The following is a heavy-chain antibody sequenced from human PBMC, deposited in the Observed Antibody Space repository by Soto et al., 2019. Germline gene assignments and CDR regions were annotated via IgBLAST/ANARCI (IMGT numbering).Heavy chain of an antibody. CDR3: ARPFTYYDILTGPPPAGDAFDI. CDR1: GGTFSSYA. Sequence: ASVKVSCKASGGTFSSYAISWVRQAPGQGLEWMGGIIPIFGTANYAQKFQGRVTITADESTSTAYMELSSLRSEDTAVSYCARPFTYYDILTGPPPAGDAFDIWGQGTMVTVSS. D-gene: IGHD3-9*01. J-gene: IGHJ3*02. CDR2: IIPIFGTA. V-gene: IGHV1-69*13.